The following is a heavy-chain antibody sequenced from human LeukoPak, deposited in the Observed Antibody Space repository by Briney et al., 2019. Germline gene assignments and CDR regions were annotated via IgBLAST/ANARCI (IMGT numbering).Heavy chain of an antibody. V-gene: IGHV3-30*18. CDR3: AKGPKWFQTLDY. CDR2: ISYDGSNK. J-gene: IGHJ4*02. CDR1: GFTFSSYG. Sequence: GGSLRLSCAASGFTFSSYGMHWVRQVPGKGLEWVAVISYDGSNKYYADSVKGRFTISRDNSKNTLHLQMNSLRAEDTAVYYCAKGPKWFQTLDYWGQGTLVTVSS. D-gene: IGHD3-22*01.